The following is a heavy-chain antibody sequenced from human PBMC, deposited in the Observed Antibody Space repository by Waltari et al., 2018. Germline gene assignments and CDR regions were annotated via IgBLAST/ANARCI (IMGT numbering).Heavy chain of an antibody. J-gene: IGHJ5*02. CDR3: ARRSIAVAGRRFDP. CDR2: IYVGVST. V-gene: IGHV4-61*02. CDR1: GGSINSDAHY. D-gene: IGHD6-19*01. Sequence: QVQLQESGPGLVKPSQTLSLTCTVSGGSINSDAHYWSWIRQPAGKGLEWIGRIYVGVSTYHSPSFKNRVTFSEDMSKNQFSLRLKSVTAADTAVYYCARRSIAVAGRRFDPWGQGTLVTVSS.